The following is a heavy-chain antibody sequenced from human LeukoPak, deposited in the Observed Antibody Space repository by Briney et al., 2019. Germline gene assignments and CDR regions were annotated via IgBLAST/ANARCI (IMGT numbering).Heavy chain of an antibody. Sequence: QPGGSLRLSCAASGFTFSSYAMSWVRQAPGKGLEWVSAISGSGGSTYYADSVKGRFTISRDNSENTLYLQMNSLRAEDTAVYYCAKGHLLWGLYYFDYWGQGTLVTVSS. D-gene: IGHD2-21*01. V-gene: IGHV3-23*01. J-gene: IGHJ4*02. CDR3: AKGHLLWGLYYFDY. CDR1: GFTFSSYA. CDR2: ISGSGGST.